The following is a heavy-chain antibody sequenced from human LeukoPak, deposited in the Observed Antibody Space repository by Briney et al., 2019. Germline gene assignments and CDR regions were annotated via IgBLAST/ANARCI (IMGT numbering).Heavy chain of an antibody. V-gene: IGHV4-38-2*02. J-gene: IGHJ5*02. CDR1: GYSISSGYY. D-gene: IGHD3-10*01. CDR3: ARHKDSGSSIEVFDP. Sequence: SETLSLTCTVSGYSISSGYYWGWIRQPPGKGLEWIGSIYHSGSTYYNPSLKSRVTISVDTSKNQFSLRLSSVTAADTAVYYCARHKDSGSSIEVFDPWGQGTLVTASS. CDR2: IYHSGST.